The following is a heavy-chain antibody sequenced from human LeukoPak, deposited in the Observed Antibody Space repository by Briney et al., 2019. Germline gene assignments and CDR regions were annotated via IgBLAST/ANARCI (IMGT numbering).Heavy chain of an antibody. CDR3: ARVYGSGSYSTN. D-gene: IGHD3-10*01. CDR1: GFTFSSYS. Sequence: GGSLRLSCAASGFTFSSYSMNWVRQAPGKGLEWVSSISGSSSYIYYADSVKGRFTISRHNAKNSLYLQMNSLRAEDTAVYYCARVYGSGSYSTNWGQGTLVTVSS. CDR2: ISGSSSYI. V-gene: IGHV3-21*01. J-gene: IGHJ4*02.